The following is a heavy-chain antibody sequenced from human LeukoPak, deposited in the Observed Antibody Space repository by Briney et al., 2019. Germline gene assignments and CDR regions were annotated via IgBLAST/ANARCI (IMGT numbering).Heavy chain of an antibody. V-gene: IGHV4-34*01. CDR2: INHSGST. CDR3: AKSGGYGLIDY. CDR1: GGSFSGYY. D-gene: IGHD6-25*01. Sequence: SETLSLTCAVYGGSFSGYYWSWIRQPPGKGLEWIGEINHSGSTNYNPSLKSRVTISVDTSKNQVSLKMSSVTAADTAVYYCAKSGGYGLIDYWGQGTLVTVSS. J-gene: IGHJ4*01.